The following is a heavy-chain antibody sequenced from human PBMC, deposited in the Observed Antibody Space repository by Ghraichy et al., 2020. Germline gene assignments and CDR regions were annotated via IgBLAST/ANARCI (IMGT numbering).Heavy chain of an antibody. V-gene: IGHV3-23*01. Sequence: GGSLRLSCAASGFTFSSYAMSWVRQAPGKGLEWVSAISGSGGSTYYADSVKGRFTISRDNSKNTLYLQMNSLRAEDTAVYYCAKVRQPDGYYYGMDVWGQGTTVTVSS. CDR3: AKVRQPDGYYYGMDV. D-gene: IGHD6-13*01. J-gene: IGHJ6*02. CDR2: ISGSGGST. CDR1: GFTFSSYA.